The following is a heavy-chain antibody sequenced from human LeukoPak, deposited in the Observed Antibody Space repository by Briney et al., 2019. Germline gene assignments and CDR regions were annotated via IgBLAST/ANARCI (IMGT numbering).Heavy chain of an antibody. Sequence: GGSLRLSCAASGFTFSSYEMNWVRQAPGKGLEWVSYISSSGSTIYYADSVKGRFTISRDNAKNSLYLQMNSLRAEDTAVYYCAGSLPSYDFWSGYSATTHFDYWGQGTLVTVSS. V-gene: IGHV3-48*03. D-gene: IGHD3-3*01. CDR1: GFTFSSYE. CDR3: AGSLPSYDFWSGYSATTHFDY. J-gene: IGHJ4*02. CDR2: ISSSGSTI.